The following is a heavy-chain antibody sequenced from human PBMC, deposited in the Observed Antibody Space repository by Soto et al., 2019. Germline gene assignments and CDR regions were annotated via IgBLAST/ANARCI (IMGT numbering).Heavy chain of an antibody. CDR3: ARLSEIYYYYGMDV. Sequence: PVGSLRLSCAASGFTFSSYGMHWVRQAPGKGLEWVAVIWYDGSNKYYADSVKGRFTISRDNSKNTLYLQMNSLRAEDTAVYYCARLSEIYYYYGMDVWGQGTTVTVSS. CDR1: GFTFSSYG. CDR2: IWYDGSNK. V-gene: IGHV3-33*01. J-gene: IGHJ6*02.